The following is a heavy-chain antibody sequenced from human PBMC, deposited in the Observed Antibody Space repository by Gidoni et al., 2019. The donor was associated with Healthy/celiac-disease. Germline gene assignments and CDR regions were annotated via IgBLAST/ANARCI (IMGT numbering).Heavy chain of an antibody. D-gene: IGHD1-26*01. Sequence: EVQLLESGGGLVQPGGSLRLSCAASGFTFSSYAMSWVRQAPGKGLEWVSAISGSGGSTYYADSVKGRFTISRDNSKNTLYLQMNSLRAEDTAVYYCAKDGLEGNGGATVYAFDIWGQGTMVTVSS. CDR2: ISGSGGST. J-gene: IGHJ3*02. V-gene: IGHV3-23*01. CDR1: GFTFSSYA. CDR3: AKDGLEGNGGATVYAFDI.